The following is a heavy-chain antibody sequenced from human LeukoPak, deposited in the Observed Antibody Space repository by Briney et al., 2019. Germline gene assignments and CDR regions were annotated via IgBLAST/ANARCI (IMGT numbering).Heavy chain of an antibody. Sequence: PSETLSLTCTVSGGSISSYYWSWIRQPPGKGLEWIGYIYYSGSTNYNPSLKSRVTISVDASKNQFSLKLSSVTAADTAVYYCARGTPHYYDSSGYFDYWGQGTLVTVPS. CDR1: GGSISSYY. CDR3: ARGTPHYYDSSGYFDY. CDR2: IYYSGST. D-gene: IGHD3-22*01. J-gene: IGHJ4*02. V-gene: IGHV4-59*01.